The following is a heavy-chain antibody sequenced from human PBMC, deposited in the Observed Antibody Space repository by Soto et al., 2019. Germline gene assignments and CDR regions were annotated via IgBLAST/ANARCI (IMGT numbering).Heavy chain of an antibody. CDR3: ASGYSSGWYMAYYYYGMDV. D-gene: IGHD6-19*01. V-gene: IGHV3-30-3*01. J-gene: IGHJ6*02. Sequence: QVQLVESGGGVVQPGRSLRLSCAASGFTFSSYAMHWVRQAPGKGLEWVAVISYDGSNKYYADSVKGRFTISRDNSKNPLYLQMNSLRAEDTAVYYCASGYSSGWYMAYYYYGMDVWGQGTTVTVSS. CDR1: GFTFSSYA. CDR2: ISYDGSNK.